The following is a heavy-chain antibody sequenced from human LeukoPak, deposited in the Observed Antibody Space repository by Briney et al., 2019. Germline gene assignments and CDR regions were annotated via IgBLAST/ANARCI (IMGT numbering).Heavy chain of an antibody. J-gene: IGHJ4*02. CDR3: ARRDDYGGNSLDY. D-gene: IGHD4-23*01. V-gene: IGHV3-33*08. CDR2: IWYDGKNK. CDR1: GFTFSSYA. Sequence: GGSLRLSCAASGFTFSSYAMHWVRQAPGKGLEWVSVIWYDGKNKYYADSVKGRFTISRDNSKNTLYLQMNSPRAEDTAVYYCARRDDYGGNSLDYWGQGTLVTVSS.